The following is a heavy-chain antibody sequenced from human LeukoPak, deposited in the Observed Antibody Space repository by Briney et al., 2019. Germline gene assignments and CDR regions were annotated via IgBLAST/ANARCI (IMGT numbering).Heavy chain of an antibody. CDR1: GFTFRNYW. J-gene: IGHJ5*02. CDR2: INSDARST. CDR3: ARGADTGYSSDS. Sequence: GGSLRLSCAASGFTFRNYWMHWVRQAPGKGLVWVSRINSDARSTSYADSVKGRFTISRDNAKNTLYLQMNSLGAEDTAVYYCARGADTGYSSDSWGQGTLVTVSS. V-gene: IGHV3-74*01. D-gene: IGHD6-19*01.